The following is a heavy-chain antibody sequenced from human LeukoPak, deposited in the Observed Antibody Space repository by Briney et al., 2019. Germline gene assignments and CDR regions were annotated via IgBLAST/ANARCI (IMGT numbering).Heavy chain of an antibody. J-gene: IGHJ2*01. CDR1: GGSISSYY. CDR2: IYYSGST. Sequence: SETLSLTCTVSGGSISSYYWSWIRQPPGKGLEWIGYIYYSGSTNYNPSLKSRVTISVDTSKNQFSLKLSSVTAADTAVYYCARSPGWYCSGGSCYSVFLYWYFDLWGRGTLVTVSS. CDR3: ARSPGWYCSGGSCYSVFLYWYFDL. V-gene: IGHV4-59*01. D-gene: IGHD2-15*01.